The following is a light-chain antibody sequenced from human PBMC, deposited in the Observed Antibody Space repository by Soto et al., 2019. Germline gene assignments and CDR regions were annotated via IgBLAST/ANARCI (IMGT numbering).Light chain of an antibody. V-gene: IGLV1-51*01. CDR1: SSNVGNNY. CDR3: GSYTSATTWV. J-gene: IGLJ3*02. Sequence: QSVLTQPPSVSAAPGQKVTISCSGSSSNVGNNYVSWYQQLPGTAPKLLIYDNYKRPSGIPDRFSGSKSGTSATLGITGLQTGDEADYYCGSYTSATTWVFGGGTKLTVL. CDR2: DNY.